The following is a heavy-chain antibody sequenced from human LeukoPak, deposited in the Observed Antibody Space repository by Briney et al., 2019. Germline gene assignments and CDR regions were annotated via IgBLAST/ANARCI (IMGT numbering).Heavy chain of an antibody. CDR2: IKPDGSST. J-gene: IGHJ3*02. CDR1: GFAFSSYW. Sequence: GGSLRLSCVASGFAFSSYWMYWVRQVAGKGLVWVSRIKPDGSSTDYADSVKGRFTISRDNAKNTLYLQMNSLRAEDTAVYYCARDPRYYYDSSGYAFDIWGQGTMVTVSS. D-gene: IGHD3-22*01. V-gene: IGHV3-74*01. CDR3: ARDPRYYYDSSGYAFDI.